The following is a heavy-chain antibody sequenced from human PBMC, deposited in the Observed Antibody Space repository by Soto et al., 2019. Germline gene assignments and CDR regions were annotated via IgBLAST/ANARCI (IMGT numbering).Heavy chain of an antibody. J-gene: IGHJ4*02. CDR1: GFTFSSYA. Sequence: EVQLLESGGGLVQPGGSLRLSCAASGFTFSSYAMSWVRQAPGKGLEWVSAISGSGGSTYYADSVKGRFTISRDNSKNTLYLQMNSLRAEDTAVYYCAKGGYCRGGSCYSAVDYWGQGTLVTVSS. CDR3: AKGGYCRGGSCYSAVDY. CDR2: ISGSGGST. D-gene: IGHD2-15*01. V-gene: IGHV3-23*01.